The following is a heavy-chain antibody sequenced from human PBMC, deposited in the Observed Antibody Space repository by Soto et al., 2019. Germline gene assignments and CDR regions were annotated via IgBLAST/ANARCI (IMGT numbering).Heavy chain of an antibody. CDR2: VNPIGGHT. CDR1: GDTFNDYY. CDR3: ARGGHVVVVTAALDY. J-gene: IGHJ4*02. D-gene: IGHD2-21*02. Sequence: QVQLMQSGAEVKTPGASVKVSCKASGDTFNDYYIHWVRQAPGQGLEWMATVNPIGGHTTYAQHFLGRVTMTRATSTSTLYMELTSLTSADTAIYYCARGGHVVVVTAALDYWGQGTLVTVSS. V-gene: IGHV1-46*02.